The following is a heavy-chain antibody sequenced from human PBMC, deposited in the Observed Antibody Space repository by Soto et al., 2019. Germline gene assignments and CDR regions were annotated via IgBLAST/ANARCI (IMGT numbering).Heavy chain of an antibody. D-gene: IGHD3-22*01. CDR3: ARGVRYYYDSSGYYYEGNWFDP. Sequence: SETLSLTCTVSGGSISSGGYYWSWIRQHPGKGLEWIGYIYYSGSTYYNPSLKSRVTISVDTSKNQFSLKLSSVTAADTAVYYCARGVRYYYDSSGYYYEGNWFDPWGQGTMVTVYS. J-gene: IGHJ5*02. V-gene: IGHV4-31*03. CDR2: IYYSGST. CDR1: GGSISSGGYY.